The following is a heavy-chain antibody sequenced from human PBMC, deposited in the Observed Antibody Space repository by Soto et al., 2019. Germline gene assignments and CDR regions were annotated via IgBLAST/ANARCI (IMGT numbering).Heavy chain of an antibody. V-gene: IGHV4-34*01. CDR3: AREGGSGWYYYDY. CDR2: INYTGTT. CDR1: GGSFSGYS. J-gene: IGHJ4*01. Sequence: SETLSLTCAVNGGSFSGYSWTWIRQAPGKGLDWIGEINYTGTTNYSPSLKSRVTLSVDTSKNQFSLELRSVSAVDTAVYYCAREGGSGWYYYDYWGHGTLVTVSS. D-gene: IGHD6-19*01.